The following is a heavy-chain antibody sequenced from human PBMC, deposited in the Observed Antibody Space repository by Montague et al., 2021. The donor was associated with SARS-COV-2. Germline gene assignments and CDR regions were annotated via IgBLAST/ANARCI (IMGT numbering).Heavy chain of an antibody. Sequence: CAISGDSVSRNSAAWNWIRQSPSRGLERLGRTYYSSMWYNDHEVSVKSRITKYPDTSKNQISLHLNSVTPEDTAVCYCARTSASSDYWGQGTLVTVSS. CDR2: TYYSSMWYN. D-gene: IGHD1-26*01. V-gene: IGHV6-1*01. J-gene: IGHJ4*02. CDR1: GDSVSRNSAA. CDR3: ARTSASSDY.